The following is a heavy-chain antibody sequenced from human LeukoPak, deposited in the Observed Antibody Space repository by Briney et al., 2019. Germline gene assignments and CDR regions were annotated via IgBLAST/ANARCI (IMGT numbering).Heavy chain of an antibody. CDR3: AKCVSGWPHWFDP. J-gene: IGHJ5*02. V-gene: IGHV3-23*01. CDR1: GFTFSSSV. D-gene: IGHD6-19*01. CDR2: IRDGGDST. Sequence: PGGSLRLSCAASGFTFSSSVMSWVRQAPGKGLEWVSSIRDGGDSTYYADSVKGRFTISRDNSKNTLYLQMNSLRAEDTAVYYCAKCVSGWPHWFDPWGQGTLVTVSS.